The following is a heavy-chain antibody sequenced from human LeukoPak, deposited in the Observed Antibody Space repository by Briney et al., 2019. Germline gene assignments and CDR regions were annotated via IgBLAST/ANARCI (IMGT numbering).Heavy chain of an antibody. CDR2: ISYSGST. V-gene: IGHV4-59*01. Sequence: EPSETLSLTCTVSGGSISSYYWSWIRQPPGKGLERIGYISYSGSTNYNPSLKSRVTISVDTSKNQFSLKLSSVTAADTAVYYCARDRTRAFDYWGQGTLVTVSS. D-gene: IGHD2-2*01. CDR1: GGSISSYY. J-gene: IGHJ4*02. CDR3: ARDRTRAFDY.